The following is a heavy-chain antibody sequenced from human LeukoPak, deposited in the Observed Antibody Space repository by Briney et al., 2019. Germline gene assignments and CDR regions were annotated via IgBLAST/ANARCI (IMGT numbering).Heavy chain of an antibody. V-gene: IGHV1-2*04. Sequence: EASVKVSCKASGYTFTGYYMHWVRQAPGQGLEWMGWINPNSGGTNYAQKSQGWVTMTRDTSISTAYMELSRLRSDDTAVYYCARGGAAAPRVWGQGTLVTVSS. CDR2: INPNSGGT. CDR1: GYTFTGYY. CDR3: ARGGAAAPRV. D-gene: IGHD6-13*01. J-gene: IGHJ4*02.